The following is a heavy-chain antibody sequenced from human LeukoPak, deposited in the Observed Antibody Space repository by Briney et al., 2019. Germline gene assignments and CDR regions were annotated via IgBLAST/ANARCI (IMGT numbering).Heavy chain of an antibody. CDR3: ARGYSSSRNYYYYYYYMDV. D-gene: IGHD6-13*01. Sequence: SVTVSCKASVGTFSSYAISWVRQAPGQGLEWMGGSIPIFCTANYAHKFQRRVTITADESTSTAYMELSSLRSEDTAVYYCARGYSSSRNYYYYYYYMDVWGKGTTVTVSS. CDR2: SIPIFCTA. CDR1: VGTFSSYA. V-gene: IGHV1-69*01. J-gene: IGHJ6*03.